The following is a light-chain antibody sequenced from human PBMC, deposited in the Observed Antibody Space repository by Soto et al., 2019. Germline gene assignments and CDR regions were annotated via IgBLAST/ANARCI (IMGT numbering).Light chain of an antibody. J-gene: IGLJ1*01. V-gene: IGLV2-23*02. CDR3: CSYAGSPYV. CDR2: EVS. Sequence: QSVLTQPASVSGSPGQSITISCTGTSSDVGSYNLVSWYQQHPGKAPKLMIYEVSKRPSGVSNRFSGSKSGNTASLTISGLQAEDEADYYCCSYAGSPYVFGTGTRSPS. CDR1: SSDVGSYNL.